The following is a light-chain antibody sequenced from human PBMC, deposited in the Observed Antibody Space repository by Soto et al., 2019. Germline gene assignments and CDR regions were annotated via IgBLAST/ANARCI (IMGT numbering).Light chain of an antibody. CDR3: HQYGSSPT. J-gene: IGKJ3*01. Sequence: EIVLTQSPGTLSLSPGERATLSCRASQSVSSGYLAWYQQKPGQAPRLLIYGASSRATGIPDRFSGSGSGTDFTLTISRLEPEDFAVFYCHQYGSSPTFGPGTKVDI. CDR2: GAS. V-gene: IGKV3-20*01. CDR1: QSVSSGY.